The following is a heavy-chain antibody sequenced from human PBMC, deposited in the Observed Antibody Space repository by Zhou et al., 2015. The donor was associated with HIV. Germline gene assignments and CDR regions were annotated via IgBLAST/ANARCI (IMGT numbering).Heavy chain of an antibody. CDR1: GYRFLSYG. CDR2: ISADSDYT. D-gene: IGHD6-6*01. V-gene: IGHV1-18*01. J-gene: IGHJ2*01. Sequence: QVQLVQSGTEVKKPGASVKVSCKASGYRFLSYGISWVRQVPGQGLEWMGWISADSDYTNYAQKFQGRVTLTADRSTNTAYMEMRSLRSEDTAVYYCARDRGGARPDWRYFDLWGRGTLVSVSS. CDR3: ARDRGGARPDWRYFDL.